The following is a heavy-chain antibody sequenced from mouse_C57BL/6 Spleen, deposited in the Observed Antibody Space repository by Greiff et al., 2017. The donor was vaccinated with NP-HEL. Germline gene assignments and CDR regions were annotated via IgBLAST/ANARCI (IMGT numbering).Heavy chain of an antibody. D-gene: IGHD1-1*01. CDR3: AREDYGIDFDY. J-gene: IGHJ2*01. Sequence: EVQLQESGPGLVKPSQSLSLTCSVTGYSITSGYYWNWIRQFPGNKLEWMGYISYDGSNNYNPSLKNRISITRDTSKNQFFLKLNSVTTEDTATYYCAREDYGIDFDYWGQGTTLTVSS. CDR1: GYSITSGYY. V-gene: IGHV3-6*01. CDR2: ISYDGSN.